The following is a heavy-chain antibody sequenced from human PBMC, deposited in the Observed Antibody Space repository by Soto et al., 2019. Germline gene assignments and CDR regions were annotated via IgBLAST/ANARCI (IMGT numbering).Heavy chain of an antibody. J-gene: IGHJ6*02. CDR3: ARDDYRYDPLGLYYYYGMDV. CDR2: IIPIFGTA. D-gene: IGHD5-12*01. Sequence: QVQLVQSGAEVKKPGSSVKVSCKASGGTFSSYAISWVRQAPGQGLEWMGGIIPIFGTANYAQKFQGRVTITADESTSTAYMELSSLRSEDTAVYYCARDDYRYDPLGLYYYYGMDVWGQGTTVTVSS. V-gene: IGHV1-69*01. CDR1: GGTFSSYA.